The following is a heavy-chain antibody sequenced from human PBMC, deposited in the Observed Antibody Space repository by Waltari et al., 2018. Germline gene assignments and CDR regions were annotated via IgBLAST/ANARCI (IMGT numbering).Heavy chain of an antibody. Sequence: QVQLVESGGGVVQPGRSLRLSCAASGFTFRNYGMHWVRQAPGKGLEWVADISYDGNKKYYADSVKGRFTISRDNSKNTLYLQLNSLRSEDTAVYYCASGGAAAEGYWGQGTLVTVSS. J-gene: IGHJ4*02. CDR1: GFTFRNYG. D-gene: IGHD6-13*01. CDR3: ASGGAAAEGY. CDR2: ISYDGNKK. V-gene: IGHV3-30*03.